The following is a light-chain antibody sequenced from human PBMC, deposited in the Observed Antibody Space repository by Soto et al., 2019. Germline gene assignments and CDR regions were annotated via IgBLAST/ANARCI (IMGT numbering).Light chain of an antibody. CDR2: DAS. CDR3: QQRSNWLFT. J-gene: IGKJ3*01. CDR1: QRVSGY. V-gene: IGKV3-11*01. Sequence: EIVLTQSPATLSLSPGERATLSCRASQRVSGYLAWYHQNPGQAPRLLIYDASNRATGIPARFSGSGSGTDFTLTISSLEPEDFAVYYCQQRSNWLFTFGPGTKVDIK.